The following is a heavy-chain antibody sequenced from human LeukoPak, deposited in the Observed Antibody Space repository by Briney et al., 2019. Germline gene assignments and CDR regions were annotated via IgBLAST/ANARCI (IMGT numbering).Heavy chain of an antibody. D-gene: IGHD2-2*02. V-gene: IGHV4-34*01. J-gene: IGHJ4*02. Sequence: SETLSLTCAVYGGSFSGYYWSWIRQPPGKGLEWIGEINHSGSTNYNPSLKSRVTISVDTSKNQFSLKLSSVTAADTAVYYCARGRTIPAAIWFSDWGQGTLVTVSS. CDR1: GGSFSGYY. CDR2: INHSGST. CDR3: ARGRTIPAAIWFSD.